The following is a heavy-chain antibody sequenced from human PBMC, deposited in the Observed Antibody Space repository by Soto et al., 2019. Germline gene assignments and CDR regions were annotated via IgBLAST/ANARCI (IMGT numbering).Heavy chain of an antibody. CDR3: AHPRGYGVFDAVDI. V-gene: IGHV3-23*01. CDR1: GFIFITYA. Sequence: GGSLRLSCAASGFIFITYAMNWVRQAPGKGLEWVSAINNNGGSTYYAESVRGRFTISRDNSINTLYLQMSSLRSDDTAVYYCAHPRGYGVFDAVDIWGQGTMVTVS. D-gene: IGHD4-17*01. CDR2: INNNGGST. J-gene: IGHJ3*02.